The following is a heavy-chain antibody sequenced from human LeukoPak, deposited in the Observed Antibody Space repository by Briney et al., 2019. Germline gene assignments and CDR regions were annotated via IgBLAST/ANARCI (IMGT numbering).Heavy chain of an antibody. J-gene: IGHJ5*02. CDR1: GYTFTGYY. D-gene: IGHD5-24*01. CDR2: YNPNGGGT. CDR3: ARDPFNYPYIFDR. Sequence: ASVKVSCKASGYTFTGYYMHLLRHAPGQGLEWMGLYNPNGGGTDYAQKFQGRVTMTRDTSISTAYMELSSLRSDDTAVYYCARDPFNYPYIFDRWGQGTLVTVSS. V-gene: IGHV1-2*02.